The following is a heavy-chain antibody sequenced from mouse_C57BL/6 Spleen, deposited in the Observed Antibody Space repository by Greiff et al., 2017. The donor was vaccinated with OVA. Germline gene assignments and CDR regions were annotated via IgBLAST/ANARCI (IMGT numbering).Heavy chain of an antibody. V-gene: IGHV2-2*01. CDR1: GFSLTSYG. CDR2: IWSGGST. D-gene: IGHD4-1*01. Sequence: VKLMESGPGLVQPSQSLSITCTVSGFSLTSYGVHWVRQSPGKGLEWLGVIWSGGSTDYNAAFISRLSISKDNSKSQVFFKMNSLQADDTAIYYCARNEGTGTPSYAMDYWGQGTSVTVSS. J-gene: IGHJ4*01. CDR3: ARNEGTGTPSYAMDY.